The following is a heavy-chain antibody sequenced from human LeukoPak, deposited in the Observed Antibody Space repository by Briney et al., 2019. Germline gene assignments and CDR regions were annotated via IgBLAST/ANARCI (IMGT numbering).Heavy chain of an antibody. D-gene: IGHD5-24*01. V-gene: IGHV1-2*06. Sequence: ASVKVSCKAPGYTFNADVIHWVRRAPGQGLGWVGRITPDSGVTDYGQKFQGRVIMTSDTSVSEVYLELIRLKVDDTAEYSCARSRPWLFFDSWGPGTLVTVSS. CDR3: ARSRPWLFFDS. CDR1: GYTFNADV. J-gene: IGHJ4*02. CDR2: ITPDSGVT.